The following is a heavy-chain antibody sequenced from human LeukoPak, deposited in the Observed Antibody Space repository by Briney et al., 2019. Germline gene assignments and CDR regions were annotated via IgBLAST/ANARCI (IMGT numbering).Heavy chain of an antibody. CDR2: ISYSGST. J-gene: IGHJ4*02. V-gene: IGHV4-59*08. CDR1: GGSINNYY. Sequence: AETLSLTCAVSGGSINNYYWSWIRQPPGKGLEWTGCISYSGSTNYNASLRSRVTISVDTSKNQFSLNLNSVTAADTAVYYCARHEAMTTYDYWGQGTLVTVSS. D-gene: IGHD4-17*01. CDR3: ARHEAMTTYDY.